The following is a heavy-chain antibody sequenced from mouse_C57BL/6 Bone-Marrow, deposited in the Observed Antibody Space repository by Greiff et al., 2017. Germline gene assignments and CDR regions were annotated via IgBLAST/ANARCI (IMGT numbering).Heavy chain of an antibody. J-gene: IGHJ1*03. D-gene: IGHD1-2*01. CDR3: AGYSRRDWYFDV. CDR2: ISSGGSYT. Sequence: EVKLVESGGDLVKPGGSLKLSCAASGFTFRSYGLSWVRQTPDKRLEWVATISSGGSYTYYPDSVKGRFTISRDNAKNTLYLQRSRLKSEDTAMYYCAGYSRRDWYFDVWGTGTTVTVSS. V-gene: IGHV5-6*01. CDR1: GFTFRSYG.